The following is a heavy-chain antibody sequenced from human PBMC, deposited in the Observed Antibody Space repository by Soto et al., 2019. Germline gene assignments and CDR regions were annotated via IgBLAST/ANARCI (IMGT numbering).Heavy chain of an antibody. CDR3: TTDLWRIAVVVGSTGYFNP. CDR2: IKSKSDGATT. D-gene: IGHD2-21*01. J-gene: IGHJ5*02. Sequence: GGSLRLSCAASGFTFSDAWMSWVRQAPGKGVDWGGRIKSKSDGATTEYAAPVRGRFTISRDDSKNTSYLQMNSLKTEDTAVYYCTTDLWRIAVVVGSTGYFNPWGQGTPVPVSS. V-gene: IGHV3-15*01. CDR1: GFTFSDAW.